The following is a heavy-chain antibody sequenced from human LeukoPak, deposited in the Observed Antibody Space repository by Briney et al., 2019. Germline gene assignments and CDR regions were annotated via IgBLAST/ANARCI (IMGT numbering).Heavy chain of an antibody. Sequence: SETLSLTCAVFGGSFGDYSWTWVRQPPGKGLEWIGEINHSGNTNYNPSLKSRVTISIDTSKNQFSPKLNSVTAADTAVYYCARGGSSVDYWGQGTLVTVSS. D-gene: IGHD6-6*01. V-gene: IGHV4-34*01. CDR3: ARGGSSVDY. CDR2: INHSGNT. J-gene: IGHJ4*02. CDR1: GGSFGDYS.